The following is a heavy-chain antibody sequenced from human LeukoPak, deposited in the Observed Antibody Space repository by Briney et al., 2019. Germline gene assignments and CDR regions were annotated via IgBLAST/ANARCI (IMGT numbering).Heavy chain of an antibody. CDR1: GFTFRIYS. CDR2: MSSSSSFI. J-gene: IGHJ4*02. D-gene: IGHD6-6*01. CDR3: VKNRQSSSSDFDY. Sequence: GGSLRLSCVSSGFTFRIYSMNWVRQAPGKGLEWVASMSSSSSFITYADSIKGRFNISRDNAKNSLYLQMNSLRGEDTAVYYCVKNRQSSSSDFDYWGQGTLVTVSS. V-gene: IGHV3-21*06.